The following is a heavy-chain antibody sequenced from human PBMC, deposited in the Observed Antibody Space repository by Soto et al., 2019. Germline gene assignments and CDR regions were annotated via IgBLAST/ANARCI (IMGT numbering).Heavy chain of an antibody. V-gene: IGHV1-18*01. CDR2: ISAYNGNT. J-gene: IGHJ5*02. Sequence: ASVKVSCKASGYTLTIYGISWVRQAPGQGLEWVGWISAYNGNTNYAQKLQGRVTMTTDTSTSTAYMELRSLRSDDTAVYYCARDTIFGVVANWFDPWGEGTLVTVS. CDR3: ARDTIFGVVANWFDP. D-gene: IGHD3-3*01. CDR1: GYTLTIYG.